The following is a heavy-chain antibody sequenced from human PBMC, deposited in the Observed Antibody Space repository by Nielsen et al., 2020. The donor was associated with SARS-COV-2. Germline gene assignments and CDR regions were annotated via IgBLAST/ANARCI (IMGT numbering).Heavy chain of an antibody. Sequence: LSLTCAASGFTFSSYGMHWVRQAPGKGLEWVAVIWYDGSNKYYADSVKGRFTISRDNSKNTLYLQMNSLRAEDTALYYRAAEGGDGSSWYWGQGTLVTVSS. D-gene: IGHD6-13*01. CDR3: AAEGGDGSSWY. CDR2: IWYDGSNK. CDR1: GFTFSSYG. J-gene: IGHJ4*02. V-gene: IGHV3-33*01.